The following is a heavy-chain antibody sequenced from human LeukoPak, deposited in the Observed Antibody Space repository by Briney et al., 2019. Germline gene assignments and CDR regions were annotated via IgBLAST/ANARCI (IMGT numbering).Heavy chain of an antibody. CDR2: INPDSGGT. J-gene: IGHJ4*02. Sequence: ASVKVSCKASGYTFTGYYMHWVRQAPGQGLEWMGWINPDSGGTNYAQKFQGRVTMTRDTSISTAYMELSWLRSDDTAVYFCARARYYYDSSGYLSPGGDYWGQGTLVTVSS. CDR3: ARARYYYDSSGYLSPGGDY. CDR1: GYTFTGYY. V-gene: IGHV1-2*02. D-gene: IGHD3-22*01.